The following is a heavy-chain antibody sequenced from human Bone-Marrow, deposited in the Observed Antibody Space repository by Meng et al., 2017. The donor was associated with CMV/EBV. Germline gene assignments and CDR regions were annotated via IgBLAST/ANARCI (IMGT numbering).Heavy chain of an antibody. V-gene: IGHV3-9*03. Sequence: GGSLRLSCAASGFTFDDYAMHWVRQAPGKGLEWVSGISWNSGSIGYADSVKGRFTISRDNAKTTLYLQMNSLRAEDMALYYCAKDRGKQHRGPLDHWGQGTLVTVSS. CDR2: ISWNSGSI. CDR3: AKDRGKQHRGPLDH. D-gene: IGHD6-13*01. CDR1: GFTFDDYA. J-gene: IGHJ4*02.